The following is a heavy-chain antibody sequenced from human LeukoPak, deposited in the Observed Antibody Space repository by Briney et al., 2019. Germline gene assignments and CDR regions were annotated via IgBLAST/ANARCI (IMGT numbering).Heavy chain of an antibody. D-gene: IGHD3-22*01. CDR2: MYYSGST. Sequence: SQTLSLTSTVSGGSVSSGDYYWSWIRQPPGKGLEWIAYMYYSGSTYYNPSLKSRVTMSADTSKNQLSLKLSSVTAADTAVYYCARPYYYDSRIDPWGQGILVTVSS. CDR1: GGSVSSGDYY. J-gene: IGHJ5*02. V-gene: IGHV4-30-4*01. CDR3: ARPYYYDSRIDP.